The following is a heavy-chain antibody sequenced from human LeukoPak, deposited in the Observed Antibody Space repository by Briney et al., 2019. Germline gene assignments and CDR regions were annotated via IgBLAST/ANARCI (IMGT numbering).Heavy chain of an antibody. D-gene: IGHD3-9*01. Sequence: SETLSLTCAVYGGSFSGYYWSWVRQPPGKGLEWIGEINHSGSTNYNPSLKSRVTISVDTSKTQFSLKLSSVTAADTAVYYCARHSRYFDWWGRGYFDYWGQGTLVTVSS. J-gene: IGHJ4*02. CDR2: INHSGST. CDR1: GGSFSGYY. V-gene: IGHV4-34*01. CDR3: ARHSRYFDWWGRGYFDY.